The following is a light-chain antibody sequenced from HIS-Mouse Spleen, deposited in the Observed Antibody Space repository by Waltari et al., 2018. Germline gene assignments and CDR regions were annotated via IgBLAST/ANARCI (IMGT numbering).Light chain of an antibody. V-gene: IGKV3-15*01. CDR3: QQYNNWPPRYT. Sequence: IVMTQSPATLSVSPRERATLSCRASQSVSSNLAWYQQKPGQSPRLRIYGASTRATGIPARFSGSGSGTEFTLTISSMQSEDFAVYYCQQYNNWPPRYTFGQGTKLEIK. CDR2: GAS. J-gene: IGKJ2*01. CDR1: QSVSSN.